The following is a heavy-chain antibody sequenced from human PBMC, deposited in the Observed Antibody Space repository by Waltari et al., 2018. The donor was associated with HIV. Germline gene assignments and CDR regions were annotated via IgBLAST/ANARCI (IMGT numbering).Heavy chain of an antibody. J-gene: IGHJ3*02. D-gene: IGHD3-22*01. CDR1: GGSISSHY. CDR2: IYYSGST. CDR3: ARGSYDSSAYYDAFDI. Sequence: QVQLQESGPGLVKPSETLSLTCTVSGGSISSHYWLWIRQPPGKGLEWIGYIYYSGSTNYNPSLKSRVTISLDTSKTQFSLRLSSVTAADTAVYYCARGSYDSSAYYDAFDIWGQGTMVTVSS. V-gene: IGHV4-59*11.